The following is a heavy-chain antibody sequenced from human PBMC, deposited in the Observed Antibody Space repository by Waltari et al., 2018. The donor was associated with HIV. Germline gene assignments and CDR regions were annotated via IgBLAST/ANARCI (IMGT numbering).Heavy chain of an antibody. J-gene: IGHJ4*02. Sequence: EVLLVESGGGLVKPGGLLRLPCAATGFIFPNFWMTWVRQVPGKGLEWVGRIKSKSVGETTDYAASVRGRFTVSRDDSKNTLFLQMNNLKIEDTGIYYCTVPRSGSSDFFYWGQGILVTVSS. V-gene: IGHV3-15*01. CDR1: GFIFPNFW. CDR3: TVPRSGSSDFFY. CDR2: IKSKSVGETT. D-gene: IGHD2-2*01.